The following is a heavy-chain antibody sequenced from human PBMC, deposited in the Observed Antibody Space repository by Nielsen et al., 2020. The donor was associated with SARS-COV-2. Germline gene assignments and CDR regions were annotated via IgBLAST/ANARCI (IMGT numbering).Heavy chain of an antibody. Sequence: GESLKISCAVSGFTLSSYWMSWVRQAPGKGLEWVANIKQDGTEKYYVDSVKGRFTISRDNAKNSMYLQMNSLRVEDTAVYYCARVGGSSWYFDNWGQGTLVTVSS. D-gene: IGHD6-13*01. CDR3: ARVGGSSWYFDN. CDR2: IKQDGTEK. V-gene: IGHV3-7*03. CDR1: GFTLSSYW. J-gene: IGHJ4*02.